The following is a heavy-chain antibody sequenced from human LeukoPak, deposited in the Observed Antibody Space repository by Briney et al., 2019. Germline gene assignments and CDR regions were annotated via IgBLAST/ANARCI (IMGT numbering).Heavy chain of an antibody. CDR3: ARDAPRIAAAGHGDY. D-gene: IGHD6-13*01. J-gene: IGHJ4*02. V-gene: IGHV1-2*02. Sequence: ASVKVSCKASGYTFTGYYMHWVRQAPGQGLEWMGWINPNSGGTNYAQKFQGRVTMTRDTSISTAYMELSRLRSGDTAVYYCARDAPRIAAAGHGDYWGQGTLVTVSS. CDR1: GYTFTGYY. CDR2: INPNSGGT.